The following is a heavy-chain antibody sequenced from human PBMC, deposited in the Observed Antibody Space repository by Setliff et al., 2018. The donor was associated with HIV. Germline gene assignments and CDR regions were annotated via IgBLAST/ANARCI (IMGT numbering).Heavy chain of an antibody. CDR1: GYTFDGYY. CDR3: ARAAGYSSSWHRYAFEI. Sequence: ASVKVSCKTSGYTFDGYYLHWVRQAPGQGLEWMGWIDPNSGDTNYEQKFQGRVSMTRDTSISTVYMELSSLRSDDTAVYYCARAAGYSSSWHRYAFEIWGQGTMVTVSS. CDR2: IDPNSGDT. D-gene: IGHD6-13*01. J-gene: IGHJ3*02. V-gene: IGHV1-2*02.